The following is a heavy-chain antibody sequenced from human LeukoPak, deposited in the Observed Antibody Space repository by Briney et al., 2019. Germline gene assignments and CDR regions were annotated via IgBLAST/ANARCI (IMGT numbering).Heavy chain of an antibody. V-gene: IGHV1-18*01. CDR1: GYTFTSYG. J-gene: IGHJ3*02. D-gene: IGHD3-22*01. CDR2: ISAYNGNT. CDR3: AREGYYDSSGYYYYDAFDI. Sequence: ASVKVSCKASGYTFTSYGISWVRQAPGQGLEWMGWISAYNGNTNYAQKLQGRVTMTTDTSTSTAYMELRSPRSDDTAVYYCAREGYYDSSGYYYYDAFDIWGQGTMVTVSS.